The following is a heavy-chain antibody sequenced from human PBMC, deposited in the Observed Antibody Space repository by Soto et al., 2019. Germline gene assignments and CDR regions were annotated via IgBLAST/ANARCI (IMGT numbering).Heavy chain of an antibody. CDR3: AHTTSGYYHLFNY. Sequence: KTSETLSLTCTVSGGSISSSSYYWGWIRQPPGKGLEWIGSIYYSGSTYYNPSLKSRVTISVDTSKNQFSLKLSSVTAADTAVYYCAHTTSGYYHLFNYWGQGTLVTVSS. D-gene: IGHD3-22*01. J-gene: IGHJ4*02. CDR1: GGSISSSSYY. V-gene: IGHV4-39*01. CDR2: IYYSGST.